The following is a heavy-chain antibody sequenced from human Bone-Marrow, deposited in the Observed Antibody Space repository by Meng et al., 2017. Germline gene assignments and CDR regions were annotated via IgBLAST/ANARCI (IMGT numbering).Heavy chain of an antibody. CDR1: GFTFSSYS. Sequence: GESLKISCAASGFTFSSYSMNWVRQAPGKGLEWVSSISSSSSYIYYADSVKGRFTISRDNAKNSLYLQMNSLRAEDTAVYYCARDGVRIARHFDLWGRGTRVTGAS. J-gene: IGHJ2*01. V-gene: IGHV3-21*01. D-gene: IGHD6-13*01. CDR3: ARDGVRIARHFDL. CDR2: ISSSSSYI.